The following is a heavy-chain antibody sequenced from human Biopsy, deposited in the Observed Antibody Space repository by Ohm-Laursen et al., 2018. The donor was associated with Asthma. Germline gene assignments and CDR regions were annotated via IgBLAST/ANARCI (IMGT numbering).Heavy chain of an antibody. J-gene: IGHJ5*02. CDR3: VRDKVVVVPGSKGPTDWFDP. CDR1: GGTFGNYA. Sequence: VASVKVSCKVSGGTFGNYAISWVRQAPGQGLEWMGWISGYNGDTKFAQNVKGRLSLTTDTSTSTAYMELRSLTSDDTAVYYCVRDKVVVVPGSKGPTDWFDPWGQGTLVTVSS. V-gene: IGHV1-18*01. D-gene: IGHD2-15*01. CDR2: ISGYNGDT.